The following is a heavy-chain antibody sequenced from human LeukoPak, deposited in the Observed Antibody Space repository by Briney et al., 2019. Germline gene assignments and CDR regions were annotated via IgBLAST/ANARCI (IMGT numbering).Heavy chain of an antibody. Sequence: PGGSLRLSCAASGFTFSSYGMHWVRQAPGKGLEWVAFIRYDGGNKYYADSVKGRFTISRDNSKNTLYLQMNSLRAEDTAVYYCAKLGRTGYDSSGYATSWGQGTLVTVSS. J-gene: IGHJ4*02. CDR2: IRYDGGNK. V-gene: IGHV3-30*02. CDR3: AKLGRTGYDSSGYATS. CDR1: GFTFSSYG. D-gene: IGHD3-22*01.